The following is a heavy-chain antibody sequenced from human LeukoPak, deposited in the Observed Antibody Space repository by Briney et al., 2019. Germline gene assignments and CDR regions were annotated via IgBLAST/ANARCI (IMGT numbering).Heavy chain of an antibody. CDR2: ISGSGNNS. CDR3: AKDRVDTYGPENWLDP. V-gene: IGHV3-23*01. D-gene: IGHD5-18*01. J-gene: IGHJ5*02. CDR1: GFTFSTYA. Sequence: PGGSLRLSCAASGFTFSTYAMSWVRQAPGRGLEWVSGISGSGNNSYYADSVKGRFTISRGNSKNTLYLQMNSLSAEDTAVYYCAKDRVDTYGPENWLDPWGQGTLVTVSS.